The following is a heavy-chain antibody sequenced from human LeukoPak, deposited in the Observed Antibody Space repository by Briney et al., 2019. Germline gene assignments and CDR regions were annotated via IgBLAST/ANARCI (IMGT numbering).Heavy chain of an antibody. V-gene: IGHV3-48*03. J-gene: IGHJ4*02. CDR2: ISSSGSTI. Sequence: GGSLRLSCAASGFTFSSYEMNWVRQAPGKGLEWVSYISSSGSTIYYADSVKGRFTISRDNAKNSLYLQMNSLRAEDTAVYYCARSVYLLYYFDYWGQGTLVTVSS. D-gene: IGHD2-8*01. CDR3: ARSVYLLYYFDY. CDR1: GFTFSSYE.